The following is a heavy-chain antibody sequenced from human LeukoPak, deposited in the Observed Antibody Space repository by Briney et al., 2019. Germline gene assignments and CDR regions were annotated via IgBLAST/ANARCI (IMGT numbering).Heavy chain of an antibody. Sequence: SVKVSCKASGYTFTGYYLHWVRQAPGQGLEWMGWINSNSGNTGYAQKFQGRVTITRNTSKSTAYMELSSLRSEDTAVYYCARALAMVRGVLPGDYYMDVWGKGTTVTVSS. CDR2: INSNSGNT. CDR3: ARALAMVRGVLPGDYYMDV. D-gene: IGHD3-10*01. J-gene: IGHJ6*03. CDR1: GYTFTGYY. V-gene: IGHV1-8*03.